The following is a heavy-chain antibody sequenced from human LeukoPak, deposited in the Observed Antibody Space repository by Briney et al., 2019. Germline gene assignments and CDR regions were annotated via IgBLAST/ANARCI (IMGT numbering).Heavy chain of an antibody. D-gene: IGHD6-13*01. CDR1: GGTFSSYA. V-gene: IGHV1-69*06. Sequence: SVTVSCKASGGTFSSYAISWVRQAPGQGLEWMGGIIPIFGTANYAQKFQGRVTITADKSTSTAYMELSSLRSEDTAVYYCARGDSSSWYTNCDYWGQGTLVTVSS. J-gene: IGHJ4*02. CDR3: ARGDSSSWYTNCDY. CDR2: IIPIFGTA.